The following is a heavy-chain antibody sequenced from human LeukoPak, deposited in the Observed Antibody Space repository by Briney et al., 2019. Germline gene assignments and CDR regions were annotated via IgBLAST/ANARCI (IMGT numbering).Heavy chain of an antibody. CDR1: GFTVSSNY. V-gene: IGHV3-53*01. D-gene: IGHD1-26*01. J-gene: IGHJ4*02. Sequence: GGSLRLSCAVSGFTVSSNYMSWVRQAPGKGLEWVSIIYSGGSTYYADSVKGRFTISRDNSKNTLYLQMNSLRAEDTAVYYCAREGIVGSTRDYWGQGTLVTVSS. CDR3: AREGIVGSTRDY. CDR2: IYSGGST.